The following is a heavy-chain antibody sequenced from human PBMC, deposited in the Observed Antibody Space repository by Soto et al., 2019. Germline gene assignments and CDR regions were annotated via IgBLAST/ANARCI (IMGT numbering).Heavy chain of an antibody. J-gene: IGHJ4*02. V-gene: IGHV5-51*01. CDR2: IYPGDHET. Sequence: RGESLKISFQWSGYTFSNFLVGWVRQLPGQGLEWMGIIYPGDHETRYSPSFHGKVTISAEKYINTAYLQWNTLEASDSAFYFCARSPSSSPYFDHWGQGALVTVCS. D-gene: IGHD6-13*01. CDR1: GYTFSNFL. CDR3: ARSPSSSPYFDH.